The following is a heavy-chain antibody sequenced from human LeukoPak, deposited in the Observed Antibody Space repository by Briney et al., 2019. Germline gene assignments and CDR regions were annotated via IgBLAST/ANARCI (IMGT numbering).Heavy chain of an antibody. D-gene: IGHD3-22*01. CDR3: ARRSGYSSSEDY. CDR2: INHSGST. CDR1: GGSFSGYY. V-gene: IGHV4-34*01. J-gene: IGHJ4*02. Sequence: SETLSLTCAVYGGSFSGYYWSWIRQPPGKGLEWIGEINHSGSTNYNPSLKSRVTISVDTSKNQFSLQLSSVTAADTAVYYCARRSGYSSSEDYWGQGTLVTVSS.